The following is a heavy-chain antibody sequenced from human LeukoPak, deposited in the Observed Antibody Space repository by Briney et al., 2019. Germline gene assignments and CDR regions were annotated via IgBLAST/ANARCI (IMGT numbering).Heavy chain of an antibody. D-gene: IGHD6-13*01. CDR1: RFTFNNYA. Sequence: PGGSLRLSCAASRFTFNNYAMSWVRQAPGKGLEWVSSISSSGDTIYYADSVKGRFTISRDNAKNSLYLQMNSLRAEDTAVYYCAREIAAAGPGDAFDIWGQGTMVTVSS. J-gene: IGHJ3*02. CDR2: ISSSGDTI. CDR3: AREIAAAGPGDAFDI. V-gene: IGHV3-48*03.